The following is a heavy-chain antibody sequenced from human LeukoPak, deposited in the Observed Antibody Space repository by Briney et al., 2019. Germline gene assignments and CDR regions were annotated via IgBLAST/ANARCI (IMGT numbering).Heavy chain of an antibody. CDR2: ISFDGSEK. V-gene: IGHV3-30-3*02. CDR1: GFTLSRYA. CDR3: ARAYSDYDWTFRPLGDAFDI. Sequence: GGSLRLSCAVSGFTLSRYAIHWVRQAPGKGPEWVAVISFDGSEKHYADSVEGRFTISKDDSKNTLFLQMNDVRAEDTALYYCARAYSDYDWTFRPLGDAFDIWGQGTMVTVSS. J-gene: IGHJ3*02. D-gene: IGHD5-12*01.